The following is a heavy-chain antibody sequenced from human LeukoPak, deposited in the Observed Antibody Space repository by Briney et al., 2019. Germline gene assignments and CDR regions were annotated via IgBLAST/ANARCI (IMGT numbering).Heavy chain of an antibody. CDR2: ISGTGAAT. CDR3: ATDPNGDYIGAFDF. J-gene: IGHJ3*01. CDR1: GFTFSNFA. V-gene: IGHV3-23*01. D-gene: IGHD4-17*01. Sequence: GGSLRLSCAASGFTFSNFAVTCVCQAPGKGLAWVAAISGTGAATFYADSVRGRFTVSRDNSKNTLYLQMNSLRAEDTAIYYCATDPNGDYIGAFDFWGQGTMVTVSS.